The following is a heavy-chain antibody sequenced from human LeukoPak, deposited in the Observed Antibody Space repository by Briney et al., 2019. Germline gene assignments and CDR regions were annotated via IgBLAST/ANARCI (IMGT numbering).Heavy chain of an antibody. J-gene: IGHJ4*02. CDR3: VKDPSYGDFVL. D-gene: IGHD4-17*01. V-gene: IGHV3-23*01. CDR2: ISGSGATT. CDR1: GFTFSNYV. Sequence: GGSLRLSCAASGFTFSNYVMTWVRQAPGKGLKWVSGISGSGATTYYADSVKGRFTISRDNSRKTLYLQMNSLRAEDTAVYYCVKDPSYGDFVLWGQRSLVTVSS.